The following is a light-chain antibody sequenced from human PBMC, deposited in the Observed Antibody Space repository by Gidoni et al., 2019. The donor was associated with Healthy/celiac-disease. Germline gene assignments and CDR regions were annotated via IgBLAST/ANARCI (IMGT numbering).Light chain of an antibody. Sequence: DIVMTQSPDPLAVSLGERATINCKSSQSVLYSSNNKNYLAWYQQKPGQPPKLLIFWASTRESGVPDRFSGSGSGTDFALTISSLQAEDVAVYYCQQYYSTPFTFGPXTKVDIK. CDR3: QQYYSTPFT. J-gene: IGKJ3*01. CDR1: QSVLYSSNNKNY. CDR2: WAS. V-gene: IGKV4-1*01.